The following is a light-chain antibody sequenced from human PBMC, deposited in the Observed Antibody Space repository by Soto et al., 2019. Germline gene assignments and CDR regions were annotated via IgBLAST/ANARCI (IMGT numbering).Light chain of an antibody. CDR1: SSDIGGYNY. J-gene: IGLJ3*02. Sequence: QSVLTQPPSASGSPGQSVTISCTGTSSDIGGYNYVSWYQQHPGKAPKLVIYEVSQRPSGVPGRFSGSKSGNTASLTVSGLQAEDEADYYCNSYAGSNNWVFGGGTQLTVL. CDR2: EVS. CDR3: NSYAGSNNWV. V-gene: IGLV2-8*01.